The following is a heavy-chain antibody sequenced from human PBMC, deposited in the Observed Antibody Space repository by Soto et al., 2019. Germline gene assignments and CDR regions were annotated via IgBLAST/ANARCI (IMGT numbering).Heavy chain of an antibody. J-gene: IGHJ4*02. CDR1: GYTFPNYG. V-gene: IGHV1-18*01. CDR3: TREGGDSTGYYFAY. D-gene: IGHD3-22*01. Sequence: QVQLVQSGVEVKKPGASVKVSCKASGYTFPNYGISWVRQAPGQGLEWMGWISAYNGNTNYAQKLPGRVTMTPDTSTTTAYMELRSLRSDDTAMYYCTREGGDSTGYYFAYWGQGTLVTVSS. CDR2: ISAYNGNT.